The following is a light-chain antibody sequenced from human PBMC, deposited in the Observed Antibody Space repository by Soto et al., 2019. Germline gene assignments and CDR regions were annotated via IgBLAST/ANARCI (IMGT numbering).Light chain of an antibody. J-gene: IGKJ4*01. CDR2: AAS. Sequence: QMTQSPSSFSSSTGNTVTITYWACQAISNYLAWYQQKPGKAPNLLIYAASTFQSGVPSRFSGSGSGTDFTLTISGLQSEDFATYYCQQYYSYPPTFGGGTEVDIK. CDR3: QQYYSYPPT. CDR1: QAISNY. V-gene: IGKV1-8*01.